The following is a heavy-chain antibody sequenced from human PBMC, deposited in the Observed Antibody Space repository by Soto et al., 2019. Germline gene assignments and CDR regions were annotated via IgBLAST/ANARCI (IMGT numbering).Heavy chain of an antibody. D-gene: IGHD3-10*01. CDR1: GFTFSNYS. Sequence: GGSLRLSCAASGFTFSNYSMNWVRQAPGKGLEWVSCVSGSSSHIYYADSVTGRFTTSRDNAKNSVSLQMNSLRAEDTAVYYFARVRVSWCGGISRAHGAIDAMDVWGQVTTVTVSS. V-gene: IGHV3-21*01. CDR2: VSGSSSHI. J-gene: IGHJ6*02. CDR3: ARVRVSWCGGISRAHGAIDAMDV.